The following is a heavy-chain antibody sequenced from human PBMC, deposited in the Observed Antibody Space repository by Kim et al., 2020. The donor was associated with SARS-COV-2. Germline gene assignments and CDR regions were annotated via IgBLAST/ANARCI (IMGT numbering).Heavy chain of an antibody. CDR2: IYYSGST. J-gene: IGHJ4*02. CDR1: GGSISSSSYY. V-gene: IGHV4-39*01. D-gene: IGHD6-13*01. CDR3: ARRWGYSSSWSKGYYFDY. Sequence: SETLSLTCTVSGGSISSSSYYWAWIRQPPGKGLEWIGSIYYSGSTYYNPSLKSRVTISVDTSKNQFSLKLSSVTAADTAVYYCARRWGYSSSWSKGYYFDYWGQGTLVTVSS.